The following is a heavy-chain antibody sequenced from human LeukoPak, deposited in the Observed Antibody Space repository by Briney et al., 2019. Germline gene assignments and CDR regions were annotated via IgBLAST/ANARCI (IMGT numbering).Heavy chain of an antibody. V-gene: IGHV3-74*01. CDR3: AKSHGDDYVWGSYQLTGYYFDY. D-gene: IGHD3-16*02. Sequence: GGSLRLSCAASGFTFSSHWMHWVRQGPGKGLVWVSRINSDGSSTTYADSVKGRFTMSRDNAKNTLYLQMNSLRAEDTAVYYCAKSHGDDYVWGSYQLTGYYFDYWGQGTLVTVSS. J-gene: IGHJ4*02. CDR1: GFTFSSHW. CDR2: INSDGSST.